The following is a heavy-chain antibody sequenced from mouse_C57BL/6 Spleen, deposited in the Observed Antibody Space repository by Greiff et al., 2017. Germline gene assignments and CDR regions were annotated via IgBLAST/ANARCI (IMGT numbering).Heavy chain of an antibody. CDR1: GYTFTDYE. V-gene: IGHV1-15*01. CDR3: TRGGDYYV. D-gene: IGHD1-1*01. Sequence: VQLQQSGAELVRPGASVTLSCKASGYTFTDYEMHWVKQTPVHGLEWIGAIDPETGGTAYNQKFKGKAILTADKSSSTAYMELRSLTSEDSAVYYCTRGGDYYVWGTGTTVTVSS. CDR2: IDPETGGT. J-gene: IGHJ1*03.